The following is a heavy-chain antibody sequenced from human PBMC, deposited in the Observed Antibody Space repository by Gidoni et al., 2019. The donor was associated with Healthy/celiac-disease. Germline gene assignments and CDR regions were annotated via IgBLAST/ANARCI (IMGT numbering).Heavy chain of an antibody. J-gene: IGHJ4*02. CDR3: AREGYCSGGSCYSGNTFDY. V-gene: IGHV1-69*01. CDR1: GGTFSSYD. D-gene: IGHD2-15*01. Sequence: QVQLVQSGAEVKKPGSSVKVSCKASGGTFSSYDISWVRQAPGQGLEWIGGIIPIFGTANYAQKFQGRVTITADESTSTAYMELSSLRSEDTAVYYCAREGYCSGGSCYSGNTFDYWGQGTLVTVSS. CDR2: IIPIFGTA.